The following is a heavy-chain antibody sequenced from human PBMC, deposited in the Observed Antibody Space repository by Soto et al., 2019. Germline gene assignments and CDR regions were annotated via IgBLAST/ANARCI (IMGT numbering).Heavy chain of an antibody. CDR1: GFTFSSYA. CDR3: ARDGDNDAFDI. Sequence: QVQLVESGGGVVQPGRSLRLSCAASGFTFSSYAMHWVRQAPGKGLEWVAVISDDGSNKYYADSVKGRFTISRDNSKNTLYLQMNSLRAEDTAVYYCARDGDNDAFDIWGQGTMVTVSS. V-gene: IGHV3-30-3*01. CDR2: ISDDGSNK. J-gene: IGHJ3*02. D-gene: IGHD7-27*01.